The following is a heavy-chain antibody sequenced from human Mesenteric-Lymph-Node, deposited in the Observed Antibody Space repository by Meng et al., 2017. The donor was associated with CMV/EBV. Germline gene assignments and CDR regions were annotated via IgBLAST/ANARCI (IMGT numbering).Heavy chain of an antibody. CDR3: ARDYGSGSYYPVNWFDP. D-gene: IGHD3-10*01. V-gene: IGHV3-7*01. J-gene: IGHJ5*02. CDR1: GFTFSSYW. Sequence: GESLKISCAASGFTFSSYWMSWVRQAPGKGLEWVANIKQDGSEKYYVDSVKGRFTISRGNAKNSLYLQMNSLRAEDTAVYYCARDYGSGSYYPVNWFDPWGQGTLVTVSS. CDR2: IKQDGSEK.